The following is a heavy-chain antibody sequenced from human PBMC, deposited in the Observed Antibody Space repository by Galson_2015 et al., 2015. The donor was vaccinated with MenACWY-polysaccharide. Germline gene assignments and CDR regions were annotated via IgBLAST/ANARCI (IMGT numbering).Heavy chain of an antibody. Sequence: SVKVSCKASGYTFTSYYMHWVRQAPGQGLEWMGIINPSGGSTSYAQKFQGRVTMTRDTSTSTVYMELSSLRSEGTAVYYCARDGLPYDFWSGYYPYYYYGMDVWGQGTTVTVSS. D-gene: IGHD3-3*01. J-gene: IGHJ6*02. CDR1: GYTFTSYY. CDR3: ARDGLPYDFWSGYYPYYYYGMDV. V-gene: IGHV1-46*01. CDR2: INPSGGST.